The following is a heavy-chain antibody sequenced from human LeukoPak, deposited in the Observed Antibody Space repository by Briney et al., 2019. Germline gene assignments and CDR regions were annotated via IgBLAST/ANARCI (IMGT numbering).Heavy chain of an antibody. J-gene: IGHJ5*02. D-gene: IGHD3-10*01. CDR3: ARDSGTTGEVKFDP. CDR1: GGSISSYY. CDR2: IYNSGST. V-gene: IGHV4-4*07. Sequence: KSSETLSLTCTVSGGSISSYYWSWIRQPAGKGLEWIGRIYNSGSTTYNPSLKSPVTMSVDTSKNQFSLKLSSVTAADTAVYYCARDSGTTGEVKFDPWGQGTLVTVSS.